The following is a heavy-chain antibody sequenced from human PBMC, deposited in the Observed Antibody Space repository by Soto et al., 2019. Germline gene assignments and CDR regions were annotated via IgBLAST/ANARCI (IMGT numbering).Heavy chain of an antibody. J-gene: IGHJ4*02. CDR3: ARAAAGSYFDY. Sequence: QSGGSLRLSCAASGFTFSSYGMHWVRQAPGKGLEWVAVISYDGSNKYYADSVKGRFTISRDNSKNTLYLQMNSLRAEDTAVYYCARAAAGSYFDYWGQGTLVTVSS. V-gene: IGHV3-30*03. D-gene: IGHD6-13*01. CDR2: ISYDGSNK. CDR1: GFTFSSYG.